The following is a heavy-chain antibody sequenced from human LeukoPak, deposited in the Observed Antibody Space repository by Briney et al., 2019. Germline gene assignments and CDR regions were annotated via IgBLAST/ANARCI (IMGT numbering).Heavy chain of an antibody. CDR2: ISGSGNGFSI. D-gene: IGHD6-25*01. CDR1: GFVFSIYT. J-gene: IGHJ4*02. Sequence: PGGSLRLSCSASGFVFSIYTMYWVRQAPGKGPEYVSTISGSGNGFSIYYADSVKGRFTISRDNSKNTLYLQMNSLRAEDTAVYYCAKDQRRHESSRRFDYWGQGTLVTVSS. CDR3: AKDQRRHESSRRFDY. V-gene: IGHV3-64*04.